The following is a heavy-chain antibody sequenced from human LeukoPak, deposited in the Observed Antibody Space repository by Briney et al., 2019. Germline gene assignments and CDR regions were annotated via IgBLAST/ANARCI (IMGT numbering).Heavy chain of an antibody. D-gene: IGHD3-9*01. CDR2: INHSGSA. CDR1: GGSFSGYY. V-gene: IGHV4-34*01. J-gene: IGHJ4*02. Sequence: SETLSLTCAVYGGSFSGYYWSWIRQPPGKGLEWIGEINHSGSANYNPSLKSRVTISVDTSKNQFSLKLSSVTAADTAVYYCARVQLTGFSWDYWGQGTLVTVSS. CDR3: ARVQLTGFSWDY.